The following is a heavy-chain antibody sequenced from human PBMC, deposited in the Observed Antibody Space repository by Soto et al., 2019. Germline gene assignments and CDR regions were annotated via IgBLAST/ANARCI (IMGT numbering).Heavy chain of an antibody. CDR3: TRGRLTGYWYFDL. J-gene: IGHJ2*01. CDR2: IRSKAYGGTT. V-gene: IGHV3-49*04. D-gene: IGHD7-27*01. CDR1: GFTFGDYA. Sequence: GGSLRLSCTASGFTFGDYAMSWVRQAPGKGLEWVGFIRSKAYGGTTEYAASVKGRFTISRDDSKSIAYLQMNSLKTEDTAVYYCTRGRLTGYWYFDLWGRGTLVTVSS.